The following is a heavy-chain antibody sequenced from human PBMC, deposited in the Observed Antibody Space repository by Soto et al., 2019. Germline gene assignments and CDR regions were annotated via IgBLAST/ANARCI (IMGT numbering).Heavy chain of an antibody. D-gene: IGHD2-2*01. CDR3: ARDLYCSSTSCFYYYGMDV. V-gene: IGHV4-31*03. CDR2: TYYSGST. CDR1: GGSISSGGYY. J-gene: IGHJ6*02. Sequence: SETLSLTCTVSGGSISSGGYYWSWIRQHPGKGLEWIGYTYYSGSTYYNPSLKSRVTISVDTSKNQFSLKLSSVTAADTAVYYCARDLYCSSTSCFYYYGMDVWGQGTTVTVSS.